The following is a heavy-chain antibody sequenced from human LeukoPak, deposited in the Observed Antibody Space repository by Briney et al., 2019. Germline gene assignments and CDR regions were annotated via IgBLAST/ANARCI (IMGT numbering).Heavy chain of an antibody. J-gene: IGHJ4*02. CDR1: GYSFGIYW. CDR2: INPGDSAI. D-gene: IGHD1-20*01. CDR3: ARHVAYNTWNYFDY. V-gene: IGHV5-51*01. Sequence: GESLKISCKGFGYSFGIYWLGWVRQTPGKGLEWIGIINPGDSAIEYSPSFQGQATISADKSISTAHLQWSSLKASDTAIYYCARHVAYNTWNYFDYWGQGTLVTVSS.